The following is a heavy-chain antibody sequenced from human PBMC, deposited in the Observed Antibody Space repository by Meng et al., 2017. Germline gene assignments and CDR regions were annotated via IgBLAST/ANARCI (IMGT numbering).Heavy chain of an antibody. Sequence: VEIQEWGAGLVRPSETLSLTFGVYGGSFNGYYWTWIRQPPGKGLEWVGDINHSGSTNYYPSLKSRVTISLDTSKNQFSLKLRSVTTADTAVYFCARGFYSSGWNTFNYWGQGTLVTVSS. CDR3: ARGFYSSGWNTFNY. CDR2: INHSGST. CDR1: GGSFNGYY. D-gene: IGHD6-19*01. V-gene: IGHV4-34*01. J-gene: IGHJ4*02.